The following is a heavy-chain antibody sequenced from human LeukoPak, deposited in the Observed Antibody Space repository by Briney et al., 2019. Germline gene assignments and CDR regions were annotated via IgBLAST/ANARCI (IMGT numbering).Heavy chain of an antibody. Sequence: ASETLSLTCTVSGGSISSSNYYWGWIRQPPGMGLEWIGSIYYSGTTYYNPSLESRVTVSVDTSKNQFSLKLSSVTAADTAVYYCARHSSRSHPNFDYWGQGTLVTVSS. CDR3: ARHSSRSHPNFDY. CDR2: IYYSGTT. D-gene: IGHD2/OR15-2a*01. CDR1: GGSISSSNYY. V-gene: IGHV4-39*01. J-gene: IGHJ4*02.